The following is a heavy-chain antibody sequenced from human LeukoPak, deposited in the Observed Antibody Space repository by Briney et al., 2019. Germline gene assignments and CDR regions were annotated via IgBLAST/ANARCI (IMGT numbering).Heavy chain of an antibody. V-gene: IGHV3-48*03. CDR1: GFTFSSYE. D-gene: IGHD3-16*01. Sequence: PGGSLRLSCAASGFTFSSYEMNWVRQAPGKGLEWVSYISSSGSTIYYADSVKGRFTISGDNAKNSLYLQMNSLRAEDTAVYYCARDPLSAGVEGDDPWGQGTLVTVSS. J-gene: IGHJ5*02. CDR3: ARDPLSAGVEGDDP. CDR2: ISSSGSTI.